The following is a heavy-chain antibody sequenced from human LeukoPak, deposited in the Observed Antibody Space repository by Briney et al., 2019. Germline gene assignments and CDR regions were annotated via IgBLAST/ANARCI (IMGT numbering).Heavy chain of an antibody. CDR3: ARDPVGPASRLGYCSSPSCYVHS. J-gene: IGHJ4*02. D-gene: IGHD2-2*01. V-gene: IGHV4-30-4*08. CDR1: GGSISSGDYY. Sequence: ASETLSLTCTVSGGSISSGDYYWSWIRQPPGKGLEWIGYIYYSGSTYYNPSLKSRVTISVDTSKNQFSLKLSSVTAADTAVYYCARDPVGPASRLGYCSSPSCYVHSWGQGTLVTVSS. CDR2: IYYSGST.